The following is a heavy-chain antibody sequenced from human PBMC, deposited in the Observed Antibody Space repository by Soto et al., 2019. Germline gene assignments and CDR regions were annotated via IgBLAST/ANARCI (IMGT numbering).Heavy chain of an antibody. CDR1: GYSFTSYW. D-gene: IGHD6-13*01. V-gene: IGHV5-51*01. CDR3: ARTAAAGKYYYGVDV. Sequence: GESLKISCKGSGYSFTSYWIGWVRQMPGKGLEWMGIIYPGDSDTRYSPSFQGQVTISANKSISTAYLQWSSLKASDTAIYYCARTAAAGKYYYGVDVWGQGTTVTVSS. CDR2: IYPGDSDT. J-gene: IGHJ6*02.